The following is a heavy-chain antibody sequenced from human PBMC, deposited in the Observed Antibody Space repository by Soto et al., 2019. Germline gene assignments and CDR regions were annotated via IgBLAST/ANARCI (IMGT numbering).Heavy chain of an antibody. V-gene: IGHV3-9*01. CDR3: VKDESINWYSGHFRH. J-gene: IGHJ1*01. D-gene: IGHD6-13*01. CDR2: INWNSGSI. CDR1: GFTFDDYA. Sequence: EVQLVESGGGLVQPGRSLRLYCAASGFTFDDYAMHWVRQVPGKGLEWVSGINWNSGSIGYADSVKGRFAISRDNAKNSLLLQMNSLRAEDTAFYYCVKDESINWYSGHFRHWGQGTLVTVSS.